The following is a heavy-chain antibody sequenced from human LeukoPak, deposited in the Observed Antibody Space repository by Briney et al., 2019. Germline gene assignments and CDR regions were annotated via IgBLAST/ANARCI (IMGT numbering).Heavy chain of an antibody. V-gene: IGHV4-4*02. Sequence: SETLSLTCAVSGGSISSSDWWTWVRQPPGEGLEWIGENYHSGSTKYNPSLKSRVTISVDKSKNQFSLKVSSVPAADTAVYYCARDASLQMGAFDVWGQGTMVTVSS. CDR1: GGSISSSDW. CDR2: NYHSGST. D-gene: IGHD1-1*01. J-gene: IGHJ3*01. CDR3: ARDASLQMGAFDV.